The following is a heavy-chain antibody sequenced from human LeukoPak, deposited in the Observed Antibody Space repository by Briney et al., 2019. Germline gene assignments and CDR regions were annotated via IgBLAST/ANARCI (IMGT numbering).Heavy chain of an antibody. J-gene: IGHJ5*02. V-gene: IGHV3-21*01. Sequence: GGSLRLSCAASGFTFGSYSMNWVRQAPGKGLEWVSSISSSSSYIYYADSVKGRFTISRDNAKNSLYLQMNSLRAEDTAVYYCARDGCLEGFCGYSYGLLINWFDPWGQGTLVTVSS. CDR2: ISSSSSYI. D-gene: IGHD5-18*01. CDR3: ARDGCLEGFCGYSYGLLINWFDP. CDR1: GFTFGSYS.